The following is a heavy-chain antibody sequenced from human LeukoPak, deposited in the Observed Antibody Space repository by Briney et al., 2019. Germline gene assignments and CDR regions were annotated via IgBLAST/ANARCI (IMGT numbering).Heavy chain of an antibody. J-gene: IGHJ4*02. CDR2: INHSGST. CDR1: GGSFTDYS. D-gene: IGHD6-19*01. CDR3: ASIQWLVDY. V-gene: IGHV4-34*01. Sequence: SETLSLTCAVYGGSFTDYSWTWIRQPPGKGLEWIAMINHSGSTNYNPSLKSRVTISVDTSKNQFSLKLSSVTAADTAVYYCASIQWLVDYWGQGTLVTVSS.